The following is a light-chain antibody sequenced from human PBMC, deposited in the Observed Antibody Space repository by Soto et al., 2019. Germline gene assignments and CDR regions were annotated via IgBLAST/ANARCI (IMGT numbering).Light chain of an antibody. CDR1: QSVSTN. CDR2: GAS. J-gene: IGKJ1*01. V-gene: IGKV3-20*01. Sequence: EIVLTQSPGTLSLSPGERATLSCRASQSVSTNLAWYQLRPGQAPRMVIYGASTRATGIPARFSGSGSGTEFTLTISRLEPEDFAVYYCQQYGSSPGTFGQGTKVDIK. CDR3: QQYGSSPGT.